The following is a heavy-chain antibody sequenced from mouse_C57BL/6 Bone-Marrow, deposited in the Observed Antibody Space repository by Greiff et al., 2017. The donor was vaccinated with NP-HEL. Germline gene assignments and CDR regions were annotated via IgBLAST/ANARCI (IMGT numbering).Heavy chain of an antibody. CDR2: IDPENGDT. Sequence: EVQLQQSGAELVRPGASVKLSCTASGFNIKDDYMHWVKQRPEQGLEWIGWIDPENGDTEYASKFQGKATITADPSSNTAYLQLSSLTSEDTAVYYCTSFITTVVATDVWGGGTTVTVSS. J-gene: IGHJ1*01. CDR3: TSFITTVVATDV. D-gene: IGHD1-1*01. V-gene: IGHV14-4*01. CDR1: GFNIKDDY.